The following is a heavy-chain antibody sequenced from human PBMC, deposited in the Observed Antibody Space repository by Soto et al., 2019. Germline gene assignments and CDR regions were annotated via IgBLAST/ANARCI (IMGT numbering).Heavy chain of an antibody. CDR3: AKTGPGSYLSLDY. CDR1: GGSISSGGYY. J-gene: IGHJ4*02. V-gene: IGHV4-31*03. CDR2: IYSSGST. Sequence: QVQLQESGPGLVKPSQTLSLTCTVSGGSISSGGYYWSWIRQHPGKALEWIGYIYSSGSTYYNPSLKSRGTISVDTSKNQFSLKLSSVTAADTAVYYCAKTGPGSYLSLDYWGQGTLVTVSS. D-gene: IGHD1-26*01.